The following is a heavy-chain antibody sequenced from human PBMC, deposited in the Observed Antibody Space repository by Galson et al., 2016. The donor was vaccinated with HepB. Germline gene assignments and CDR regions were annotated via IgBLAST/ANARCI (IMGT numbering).Heavy chain of an antibody. CDR1: GFSFSTSG. Sequence: SLRLSCAASGFSFSTSGMSWVRQTPGRGLEWVSGITRSGDAIHYADFAKGRFTISRDNSKNTLYLYMNSLSAGDTAVYYCGKHGGFDYWGQGALVTVSA. CDR2: ITRSGDAI. D-gene: IGHD3-16*01. CDR3: GKHGGFDY. V-gene: IGHV3-23*01. J-gene: IGHJ4*02.